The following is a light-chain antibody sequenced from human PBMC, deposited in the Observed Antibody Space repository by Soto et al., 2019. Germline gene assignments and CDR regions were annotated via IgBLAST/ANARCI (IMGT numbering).Light chain of an antibody. V-gene: IGKV1-39*01. Sequence: DIQMTQSPSSLSASIGDSVTITCRASQTIIGYLNWYQQKPGKAPRLLINAASNLQSGVPSRFRGSGSETDFTLTITSLQPEDSATYFCQQNFSPLLTFGGGTKLEIK. CDR3: QQNFSPLLT. CDR2: AAS. J-gene: IGKJ4*01. CDR1: QTIIGY.